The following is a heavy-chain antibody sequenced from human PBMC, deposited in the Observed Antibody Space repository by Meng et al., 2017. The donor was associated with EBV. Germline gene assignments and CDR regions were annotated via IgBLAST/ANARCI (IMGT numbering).Heavy chain of an antibody. Sequence: QVLLVEFGAAVKKPGASVNVSCKASGSTFTSYYMHCVRQAPGKGLEWMGIINPSGGSTSYAQKFQGRVTMTRDTSTSTVYMELSSLRSEDTAVYSCARNGIAAWGWFDPWGQGTLVTVSS. J-gene: IGHJ5*02. CDR2: INPSGGST. D-gene: IGHD6-13*01. CDR3: ARNGIAAWGWFDP. V-gene: IGHV1-46*01. CDR1: GSTFTSYY.